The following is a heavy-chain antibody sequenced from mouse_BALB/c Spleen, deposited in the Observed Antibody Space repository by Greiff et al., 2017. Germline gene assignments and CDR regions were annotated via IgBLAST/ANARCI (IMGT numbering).Heavy chain of an antibody. D-gene: IGHD2-1*01. J-gene: IGHJ4*01. V-gene: IGHV3-2*02. CDR2: ISYSGST. Sequence: EVQLQQSGPGLVKPSQSLSLTCTVTGYSITSDYAWNWIRQFPGNKLEWMGYISYSGSTSYNPSLKSRISITRDTSKNQFFLQLNSVTTEDTATYYCAKNYGNYYAMDYWGQGTSVTVSS. CDR3: AKNYGNYYAMDY. CDR1: GYSITSDYA.